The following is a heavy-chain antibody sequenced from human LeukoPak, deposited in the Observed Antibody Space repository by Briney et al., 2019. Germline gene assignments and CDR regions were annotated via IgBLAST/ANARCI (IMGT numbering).Heavy chain of an antibody. CDR3: ARDYYGSGSYYTYFDY. J-gene: IGHJ4*02. CDR2: IYHSGST. CDR1: GGSISGGGYY. V-gene: IGHV4-30-2*01. D-gene: IGHD3-10*01. Sequence: SETLSLTCTVSGGSISGGGYYWSWIRQPPGKGLEWIGYIYHSGSTYYNPSLKSRVTISVDRSKNQFSLKLSSVTAADTAVYYCARDYYGSGSYYTYFDYWGQGTLVTVSS.